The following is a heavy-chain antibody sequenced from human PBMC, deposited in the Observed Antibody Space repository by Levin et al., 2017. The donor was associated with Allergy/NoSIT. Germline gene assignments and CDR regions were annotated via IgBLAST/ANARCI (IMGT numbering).Heavy chain of an antibody. Sequence: ESLKISCPVSGDSISTYYWSWIRQPPGKGLEWIGYIYYTGNTNYNPSLKSRVTISVDTSKNQLSLKLSSVTAADTAVYYCARDKNTYGFDYWGQGALVTVSS. J-gene: IGHJ4*02. V-gene: IGHV4-59*01. CDR3: ARDKNTYGFDY. D-gene: IGHD5-18*01. CDR2: IYYTGNT. CDR1: GDSISTYY.